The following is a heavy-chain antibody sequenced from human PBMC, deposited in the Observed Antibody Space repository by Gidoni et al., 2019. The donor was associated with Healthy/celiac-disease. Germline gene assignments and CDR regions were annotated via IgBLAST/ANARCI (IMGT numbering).Heavy chain of an antibody. Sequence: EVQLVESGGGLVQPGRSLRRSCTDSGCTFGDYSMSWFRQAPGHGLELVGFIRSKAYGGTTEYAASVKGRFTISRDDSKSIAYRQMNSLKPEYTAVYYCTRKYPVPMSGIDYWGQGTLVTVSS. CDR1: GCTFGDYS. CDR3: TRKYPVPMSGIDY. V-gene: IGHV3-49*03. CDR2: IRSKAYGGTT. D-gene: IGHD2-2*02. J-gene: IGHJ4*02.